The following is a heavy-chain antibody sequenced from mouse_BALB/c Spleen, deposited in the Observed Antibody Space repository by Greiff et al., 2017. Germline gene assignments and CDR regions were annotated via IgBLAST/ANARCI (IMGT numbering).Heavy chain of an antibody. CDR1: GYSITSGYY. Sequence: EVKLEESGPGLVKPSQSLSLTCSVTGYSITSGYYWNWIRQFPGNKLEWMGYISYDGSNNYNPSLKNRISITRDTSKNQFFLKLNSVTTEDTATYYCAREAKLGFDYWGQGTTLTVSS. CDR2: ISYDGSN. V-gene: IGHV3-6*02. D-gene: IGHD4-1*01. J-gene: IGHJ2*01. CDR3: AREAKLGFDY.